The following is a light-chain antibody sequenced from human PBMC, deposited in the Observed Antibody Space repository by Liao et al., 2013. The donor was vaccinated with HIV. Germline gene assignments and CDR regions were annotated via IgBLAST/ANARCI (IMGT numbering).Light chain of an antibody. Sequence: SYELTQPPSVSVSPGQTANITCSGGDWVDKRASWYQQRPGQPPVLIIYDHSKRPSGIPERFSGSTSGSTATLTISGTQPVDEADYYCQAWASNTVIFGGGTKLTVL. CDR1: DWVDKR. V-gene: IGLV3-1*01. J-gene: IGLJ2*01. CDR3: QAWASNTVI. CDR2: DHS.